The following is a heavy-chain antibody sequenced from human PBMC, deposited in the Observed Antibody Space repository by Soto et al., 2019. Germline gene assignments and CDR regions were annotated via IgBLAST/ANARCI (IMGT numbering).Heavy chain of an antibody. J-gene: IGHJ3*02. CDR1: GGSISSYY. D-gene: IGHD3-10*01. V-gene: IGHV4-59*01. CDR2: IYYSGST. Sequence: QVQLQESGPGLVKPSETLSLTCTVSGGSISSYYWSWIRQPPGKGLECIGYIYYSGSTNYNPSLKCRVTISVDTSKNRFSLKLSSVTAADTAVYYCARDRGDGYIPNDAFDIWGQGTMVTVSS. CDR3: ARDRGDGYIPNDAFDI.